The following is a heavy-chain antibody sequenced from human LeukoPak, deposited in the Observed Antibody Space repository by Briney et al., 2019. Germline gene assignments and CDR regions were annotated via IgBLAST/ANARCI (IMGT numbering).Heavy chain of an antibody. J-gene: IGHJ4*02. D-gene: IGHD6-19*01. Sequence: SETLSLTCTVSGGSISRSSYYWGWIRQPPGKGLEWIGSIYYSGSTNYNPSLKSRVTISVDTSKNQFSLELSSVIAADTATYYCARLNSGWNYYFDYWGQGTLVTVSS. V-gene: IGHV4-39*01. CDR1: GGSISRSSYY. CDR3: ARLNSGWNYYFDY. CDR2: IYYSGST.